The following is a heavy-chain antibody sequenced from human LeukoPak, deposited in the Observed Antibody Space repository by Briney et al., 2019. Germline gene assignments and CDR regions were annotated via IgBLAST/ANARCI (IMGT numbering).Heavy chain of an antibody. CDR2: INHSGST. CDR1: GGSFSGYY. V-gene: IGHV4-34*01. CDR3: ARGAAARLGYFDY. D-gene: IGHD6-6*01. J-gene: IGHJ4*02. Sequence: PSETLSLTCAVYGGSFSGYYWSWIRQPPGKGLEWIGEINHSGSTNCNPSLKSRVTISVDTSKNQFSLKLSSVTAADTAVYYCARGAAARLGYFDYWGQGTLVTVSS.